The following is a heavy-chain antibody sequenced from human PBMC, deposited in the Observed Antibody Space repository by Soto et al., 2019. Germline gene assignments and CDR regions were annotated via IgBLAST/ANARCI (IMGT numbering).Heavy chain of an antibody. J-gene: IGHJ4*02. CDR1: GDSITTRY. D-gene: IGHD3-16*01. CDR3: AGGDHWRLVDY. Sequence: SETLSLTCTVSGDSITTRYWSWIRQPPGKGLEWIGYIYTTGDNYNPSLMSRASMSLDTSKNLFSLRLRSVTAADTAVYYCAGGDHWRLVDYWGRGNLVTVSS. CDR2: IYTTGD. V-gene: IGHV4-4*09.